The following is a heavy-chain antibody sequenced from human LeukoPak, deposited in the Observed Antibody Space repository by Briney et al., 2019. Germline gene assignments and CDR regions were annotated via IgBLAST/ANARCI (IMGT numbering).Heavy chain of an antibody. D-gene: IGHD1-26*01. V-gene: IGHV3-53*01. CDR1: GFTVSSNY. J-gene: IGHJ4*02. Sequence: GGSLRLSCAASGFTVSSNYMTWVRQAPGKGLEWVSVIYSGGSTYYTNSVKGRFIISRDDSKNTLSLQMNNLRAEDTAVYYCARSRYSGTYESDYWGQGTLVTVSS. CDR3: ARSRYSGTYESDY. CDR2: IYSGGST.